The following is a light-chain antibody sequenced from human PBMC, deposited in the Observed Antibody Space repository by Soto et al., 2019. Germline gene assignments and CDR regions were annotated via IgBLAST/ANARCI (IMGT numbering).Light chain of an antibody. CDR3: ASWEDSLSGVL. CDR1: SSNIGTNY. J-gene: IGLJ3*02. Sequence: QSVLSQPPSASGTPGQRVTVSCSGSSSNIGTNYVYWYQQLPATAPKLLIYRNNQRPSGVPYRFAGSKSGTSASLAISGLWSEDDADYFCASWEDSLSGVLFGGGTKLTVL. CDR2: RNN. V-gene: IGLV1-47*03.